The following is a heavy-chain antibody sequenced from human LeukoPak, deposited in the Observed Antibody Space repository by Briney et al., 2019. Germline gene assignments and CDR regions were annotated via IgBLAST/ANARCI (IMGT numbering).Heavy chain of an antibody. CDR1: GYTFTSYG. D-gene: IGHD3-16*01. Sequence: ASVKVSCKASGYTFTSYGISWVRQAPGQGLEWMGWISAYNGNTKYAQKLQGRVTMTTDTSTSTAYMELRSLRSDDTAVYYCARVGPPYGYYYMDVWGKGTTVTVSS. V-gene: IGHV1-18*01. CDR2: ISAYNGNT. J-gene: IGHJ6*03. CDR3: ARVGPPYGYYYMDV.